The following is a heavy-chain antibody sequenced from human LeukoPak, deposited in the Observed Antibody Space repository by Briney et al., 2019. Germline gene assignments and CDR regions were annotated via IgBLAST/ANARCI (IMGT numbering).Heavy chain of an antibody. D-gene: IGHD6-25*01. CDR1: GFTSSSYS. CDR2: VTGSGGGT. CDR3: AKGAASALVDWFDP. Sequence: GGSLRLSCAASGFTSSSYSMNWVRQAPGKGLEWGSSVTGSGGGTLYADSVKGRFTISRDNSQNTLYLQMNSLGAEDTAVYYCAKGAASALVDWFDPWGQGTLVTVSS. V-gene: IGHV3-23*01. J-gene: IGHJ5*02.